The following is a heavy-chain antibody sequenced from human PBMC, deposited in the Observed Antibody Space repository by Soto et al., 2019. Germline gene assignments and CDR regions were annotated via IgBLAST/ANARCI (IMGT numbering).Heavy chain of an antibody. Sequence: SVKVSCQASAGTFSSYAISWVRQAPGQGLEWMGGIIPIFDTANYAQKFQGRVTITADESTSTAYMELSSLRSEDTAVYYCERGAVDYYDSSGLDYWGQGTLVTVSS. D-gene: IGHD3-22*01. V-gene: IGHV1-69*13. CDR3: ERGAVDYYDSSGLDY. J-gene: IGHJ4*02. CDR2: IIPIFDTA. CDR1: AGTFSSYA.